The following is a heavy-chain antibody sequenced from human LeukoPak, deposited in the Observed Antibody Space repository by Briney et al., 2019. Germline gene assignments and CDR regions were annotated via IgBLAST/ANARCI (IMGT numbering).Heavy chain of an antibody. V-gene: IGHV3-21*06. CDR1: GFTFSGYS. J-gene: IGHJ5*01. CDR2: ISTSSSYI. D-gene: IGHD2-15*01. CDR3: ARGALDAAAPFDS. Sequence: AGGSLRLSCAASGFTFSGYSMNWVRQAPGKGLEWVSSISTSSSYIYYVDSVKGRFTISRDNAKNSLYLQMNSLRAEDTAVYYCARGALDAAAPFDSWGQGTLVTVSS.